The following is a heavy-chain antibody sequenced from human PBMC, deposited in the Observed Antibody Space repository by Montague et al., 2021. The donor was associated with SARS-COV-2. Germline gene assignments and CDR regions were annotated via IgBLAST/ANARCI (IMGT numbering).Heavy chain of an antibody. CDR1: GFTFTRSA. J-gene: IGHJ4*02. CDR2: IAVGSGNT. Sequence: SVKVSCKASGFTFTRSAMQWVRQARGQRLEWIGWIAVGSGNTNYAQKFQERVTITRDMSTSTAYMELSSLRSEDTAVYYCAARGFGESNGDLFDYWGQGTLVTVSS. D-gene: IGHD3-10*01. V-gene: IGHV1-58*02. CDR3: AARGFGESNGDLFDY.